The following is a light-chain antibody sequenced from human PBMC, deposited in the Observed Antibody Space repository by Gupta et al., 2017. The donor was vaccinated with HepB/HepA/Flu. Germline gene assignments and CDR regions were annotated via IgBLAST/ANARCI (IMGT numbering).Light chain of an antibody. Sequence: DIVMTQSPDSLTVSLGERATVNCKSSQSVLYSSNNKNFLAWYQQKLGQPPKLLINWASTRESGVPDRFNDSGSGTDFTLTITNLHAEDVAVYYCQQVVNTPHTFGGGTKVEIK. CDR3: QQVVNTPHT. CDR1: QSVLYSSNNKNF. J-gene: IGKJ4*01. V-gene: IGKV4-1*01. CDR2: WAS.